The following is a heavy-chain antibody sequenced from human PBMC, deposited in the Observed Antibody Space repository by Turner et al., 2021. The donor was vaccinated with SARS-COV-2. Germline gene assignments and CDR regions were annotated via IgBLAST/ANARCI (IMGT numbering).Heavy chain of an antibody. CDR1: GGSISSSSYY. CDR3: ASEAVVYFDTSGYYWDY. D-gene: IGHD3-22*01. V-gene: IGHV4-39*02. J-gene: IGHJ4*02. CDR2: IYYSVST. Sequence: QLQLQESGPGLVKPSETLSLTCTVSGGSISSSSYYWGWIRQPPGKGLEWIGNIYYSVSTYYDPSLKSRVTISVDTSKNHFSLKLSSVTAADTAVYYCASEAVVYFDTSGYYWDYWGQGTLVTVSS.